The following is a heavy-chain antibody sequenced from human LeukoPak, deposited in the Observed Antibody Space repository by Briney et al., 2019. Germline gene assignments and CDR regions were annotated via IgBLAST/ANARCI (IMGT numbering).Heavy chain of an antibody. V-gene: IGHV3-23*01. J-gene: IGHJ4*02. CDR1: GFTFSSYA. CDR3: AKLGGAVDY. Sequence: GGSLRLSCSASGFTFSSYAMHWVRQAPGKGLEWVSTISRSGGSTYYADSVKGRFTISRDNSKNTLYLQMNSLRAEDTAVYYCAKLGGAVDYWGQGTLVTVSS. CDR2: ISRSGGST. D-gene: IGHD2-21*01.